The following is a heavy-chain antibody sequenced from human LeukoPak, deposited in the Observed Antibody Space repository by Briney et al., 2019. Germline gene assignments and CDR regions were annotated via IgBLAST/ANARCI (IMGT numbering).Heavy chain of an antibody. J-gene: IGHJ4*02. CDR2: IWYDGSNK. CDR3: ARDSDKPRGMTTVVIPLGY. CDR1: GFTFSSYG. D-gene: IGHD4-23*01. Sequence: GGSLRLSCAASGFTFSSYGMHWVRQAPGKGLEWVAVIWYDGSNKYYADSVKGRFTISRDNSKNTLYLQMNSLRAEDTAVYYCARDSDKPRGMTTVVIPLGYWGQGTLVTVSS. V-gene: IGHV3-33*01.